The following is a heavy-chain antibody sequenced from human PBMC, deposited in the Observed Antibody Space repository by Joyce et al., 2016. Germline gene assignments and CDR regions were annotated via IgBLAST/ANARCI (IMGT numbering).Heavy chain of an antibody. V-gene: IGHV4-39*07. CDR2: IYRSGTT. CDR1: GGSVNTRTFY. Sequence: QLQLQESGPGLVKPSETLSLSCSVSGGSVNTRTFYWGWIRQSPGKGLEWIASIYRSGTTFYNPSLKSRVSLSVDTSKNHFSLEVTSATSADTAVYYCARVMLGDCSGENCHSSAFDVWGQGTMVIVSS. J-gene: IGHJ3*01. D-gene: IGHD2-15*01. CDR3: ARVMLGDCSGENCHSSAFDV.